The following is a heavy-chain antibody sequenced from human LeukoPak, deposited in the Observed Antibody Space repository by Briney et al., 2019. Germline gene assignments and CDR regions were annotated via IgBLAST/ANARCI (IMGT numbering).Heavy chain of an antibody. CDR2: IGGSGGTT. J-gene: IGHJ6*03. CDR3: AKAGGGESGGLPSYFYYMHV. V-gene: IGHV3-23*01. D-gene: IGHD1-26*01. CDR1: GFTFSSYA. Sequence: GESLRLSCAASGFTFSSYALTWVRQAPGKGLEWVSAIGGSGGTTYYADSVKGRFTISRDNSKNTLYLQLNSLRAEDTAVYYCAKAGGGESGGLPSYFYYMHVWGKGTTVTVSS.